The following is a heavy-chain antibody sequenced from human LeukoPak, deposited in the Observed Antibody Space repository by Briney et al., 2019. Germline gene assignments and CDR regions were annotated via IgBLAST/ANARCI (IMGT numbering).Heavy chain of an antibody. Sequence: GGSLRLSCAASGFTFGTYWMNWVRRAPGKGLEWVANINQDGSEKYYVDSVKGRFTISRDNAKNSLYLQMNSLRDEDTAVYYCARAWKGYAEFDYWGQGTLVTVSS. V-gene: IGHV3-7*03. D-gene: IGHD3-16*01. CDR2: INQDGSEK. CDR3: ARAWKGYAEFDY. J-gene: IGHJ4*02. CDR1: GFTFGTYW.